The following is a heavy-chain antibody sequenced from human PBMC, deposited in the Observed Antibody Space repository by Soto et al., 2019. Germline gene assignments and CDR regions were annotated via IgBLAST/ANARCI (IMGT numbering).Heavy chain of an antibody. CDR2: INSDGSST. CDR3: AREMYSGSYYVDY. V-gene: IGHV3-74*01. Sequence: GGSLRLSCAASRFTFSSYWMHWVRQAPGKGLVWVSRINSDGSSTSYADSVKGRFTISRDNAKNTLYLQMNSLRAEDTAVYYCAREMYSGSYYVDYWGQGTLVTVSS. J-gene: IGHJ4*02. D-gene: IGHD1-26*01. CDR1: RFTFSSYW.